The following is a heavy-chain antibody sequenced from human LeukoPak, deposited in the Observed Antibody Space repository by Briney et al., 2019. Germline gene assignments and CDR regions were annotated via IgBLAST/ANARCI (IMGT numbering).Heavy chain of an antibody. CDR2: IFHSGIT. D-gene: IGHD1-14*01. J-gene: IGHJ3*01. CDR1: GYSISSGYY. CDR3: ARDRHEPGP. Sequence: SETLSLTCTVSGYSISSGYYWGWIRQPPGKGLEWIGSIFHSGITYYNPSLKSRVTISVDTSKNQVSLKPTSVTAADTAMYYCARDRHEPGPWGPGTMVTVSS. V-gene: IGHV4-38-2*02.